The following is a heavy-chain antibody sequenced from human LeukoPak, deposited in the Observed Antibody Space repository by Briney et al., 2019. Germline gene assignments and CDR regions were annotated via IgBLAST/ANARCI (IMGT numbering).Heavy chain of an antibody. CDR3: ARESAAGTCDY. J-gene: IGHJ4*02. CDR1: GFTFSSYD. Sequence: QPGGSPRLSCAASGFTFSSYDMHWVRQAPGKGLEWVAVLWYDGNNRYYADSVKGRFTISRDNSKNTLYLQMNSLRAEDTAVYYCARESAAGTCDYWGQGTLVTVSS. CDR2: LWYDGNNR. V-gene: IGHV3-33*01. D-gene: IGHD6-13*01.